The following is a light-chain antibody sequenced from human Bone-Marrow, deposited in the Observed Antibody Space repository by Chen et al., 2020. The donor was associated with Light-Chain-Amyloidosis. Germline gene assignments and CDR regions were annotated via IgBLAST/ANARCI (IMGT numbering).Light chain of an antibody. CDR1: TIGSTS. Sequence: SDVLTQPSSVSVAPGQTATIACGGNTIGSTSVHWYQQTPGQAPLLVVYEDSDRPSGIPERLSGSNSANTSTLTISRVAAGDEADYYCQVWDRSRDRPVFGGGTKLTVL. CDR2: EDS. CDR3: QVWDRSRDRPV. V-gene: IGLV3-21*02. J-gene: IGLJ3*02.